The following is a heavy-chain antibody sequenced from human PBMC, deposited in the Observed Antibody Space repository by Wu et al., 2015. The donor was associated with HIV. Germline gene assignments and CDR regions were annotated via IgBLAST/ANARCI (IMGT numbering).Heavy chain of an antibody. J-gene: IGHJ6*03. V-gene: IGHV1-46*03. CDR1: GYTFTSYY. D-gene: IGHD3-3*01. CDR2: INPSGGST. Sequence: QVQLVQSGAEVKKPGASVKVSCKASGYTFTSYYMHWVRQAPGQGLEWMGIINPSGGSTSYAQKFQGRVTMTRDTSTSTVYMELSSLRSEDTAVYYCARGSITIFGVAYNDYYYYMDVWAKGPRSPSP. CDR3: ARGSITIFGVAYNDYYYYMDV.